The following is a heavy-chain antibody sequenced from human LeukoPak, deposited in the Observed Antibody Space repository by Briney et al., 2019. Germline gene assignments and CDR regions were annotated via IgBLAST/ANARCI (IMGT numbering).Heavy chain of an antibody. D-gene: IGHD3-10*01. CDR2: IYHSGST. CDR3: ARHVGFGEDPQAFYYYYYMDV. CDR1: GGSISSSNW. Sequence: PSGTLSLTCAVSGGSISSSNWWSWVRQPPGKGLEWIGEIYHSGSTNYNPSLKSRVTISVDKSKNQFSLKLSSVTAADTAVYYCARHVGFGEDPQAFYYYYYMDVWGKGTTVTISS. V-gene: IGHV4-4*02. J-gene: IGHJ6*03.